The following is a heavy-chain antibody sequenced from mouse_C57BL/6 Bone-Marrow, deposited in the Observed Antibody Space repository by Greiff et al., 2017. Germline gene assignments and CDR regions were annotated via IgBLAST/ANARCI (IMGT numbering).Heavy chain of an antibody. Sequence: QVQLQQSGAELVRPGASVKLSCKASGYTFTDYYINWVKQRPGQGLEWIARIYPGSGNTYYNEKFKGKATLTADKSFSTAYMQLSSLTSEDSAVYFCARGRAMDYWGQGTAVTVTS. J-gene: IGHJ4*01. CDR2: IYPGSGNT. CDR1: GYTFTDYY. CDR3: ARGRAMDY. V-gene: IGHV1-76*01.